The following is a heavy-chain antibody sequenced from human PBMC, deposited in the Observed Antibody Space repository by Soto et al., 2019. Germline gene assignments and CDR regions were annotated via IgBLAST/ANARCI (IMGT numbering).Heavy chain of an antibody. CDR2: ISYDGSNK. J-gene: IGHJ6*02. V-gene: IGHV3-30*18. D-gene: IGHD6-19*01. Sequence: QVQLVESGGGVVQPGRSLRLSCAASGFTFSSYGMHWVRQAPGKGLGWVAVISYDGSNKYYADSVKGRFTISRDNSKNTLYLQMNSLRAEDTAVYYCAKGSVAYYYYGMDVWGQGTTVTVSS. CDR1: GFTFSSYG. CDR3: AKGSVAYYYYGMDV.